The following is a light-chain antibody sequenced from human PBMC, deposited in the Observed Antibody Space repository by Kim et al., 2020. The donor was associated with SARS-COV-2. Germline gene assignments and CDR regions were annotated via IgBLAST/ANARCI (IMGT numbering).Light chain of an antibody. CDR1: QSLSTW. J-gene: IGKJ4*01. CDR3: QQYYTFPRT. CDR2: KAS. V-gene: IGKV1-5*03. Sequence: ASMGDRVPIPCRATQSLSTWLAWYQHKPGKAPHLLIYKASNLESGVPSRFSGSGSGTEFTLTINSLQPDDFGTYYCQQYYTFPRTFGGGTKVDIK.